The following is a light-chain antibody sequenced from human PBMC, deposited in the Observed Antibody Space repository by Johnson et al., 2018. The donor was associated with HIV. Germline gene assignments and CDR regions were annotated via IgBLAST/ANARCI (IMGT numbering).Light chain of an antibody. CDR1: SSNIGNNY. CDR3: GTWDSSLSAGGV. CDR2: ENS. J-gene: IGLJ1*01. V-gene: IGLV1-51*02. Sequence: QSVLTQPPSVSAAPGQKVTISCSGSSSNIGNNYVSWYQQLPGTAPKLLIYENSKRPSGIPDRFSGSKSGTSATLAITGLQTGDEADYYCGTWDSSLSAGGVFGTGTEVTVL.